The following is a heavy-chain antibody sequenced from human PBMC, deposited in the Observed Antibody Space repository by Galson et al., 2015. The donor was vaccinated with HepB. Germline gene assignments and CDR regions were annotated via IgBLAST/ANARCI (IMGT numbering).Heavy chain of an antibody. D-gene: IGHD6-19*01. CDR2: IPYDGSNK. J-gene: IGHJ6*02. CDR3: ARERSSGWDYYGMDV. V-gene: IGHV3-30*04. CDR1: GFTFSSYA. Sequence: SLRLSCAASGFTFSSYAMHWVRQAPGKGLEWVAVIPYDGSNKYYADSVKGRFTISRDNSKNTLYLQMNSLRAEDTAVYYCARERSSGWDYYGMDVWGQGTTVTVSS.